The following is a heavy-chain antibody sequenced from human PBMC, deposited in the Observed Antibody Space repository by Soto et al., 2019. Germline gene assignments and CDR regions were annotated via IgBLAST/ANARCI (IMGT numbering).Heavy chain of an antibody. D-gene: IGHD4-4*01. J-gene: IGHJ6*02. CDR1: GFTVSSNY. Sequence: PGGSLRLSCAASGFTVSSNYMSWVRQAPGKGLEWVSVIYSGGSTYYADPVKGRFTISRDNSKNTLYLQMNSLRAEDTAVYYCARDRSTVTPYGMDVWGQGTTVTVSS. CDR3: ARDRSTVTPYGMDV. V-gene: IGHV3-53*01. CDR2: IYSGGST.